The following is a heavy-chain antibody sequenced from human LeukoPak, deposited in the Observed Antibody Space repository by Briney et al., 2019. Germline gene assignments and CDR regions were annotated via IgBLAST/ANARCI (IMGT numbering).Heavy chain of an antibody. J-gene: IGHJ4*02. CDR2: ISWNSGSI. V-gene: IGHV3-9*01. CDR1: GFTFDNYA. Sequence: PGRSLRLSCAASGFTFDNYATHWVRQAPGKGLEWVAGISWNSGSIGYADSVKGRFTISRDNAKNSLYRETNSRRAEDTGLYYCVKSSSDRTYCYDGSGYLDYWGQGTLVTVSS. CDR3: VKSSSDRTYCYDGSGYLDY. D-gene: IGHD3-22*01.